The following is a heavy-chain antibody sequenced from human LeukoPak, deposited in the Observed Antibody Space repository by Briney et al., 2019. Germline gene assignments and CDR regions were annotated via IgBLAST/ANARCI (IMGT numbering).Heavy chain of an antibody. CDR2: ISAYNGNT. V-gene: IGHV1-18*01. Sequence: ASVKVSCKASGYTFTSYGISWVRQAPGQGLEWMGWISAYNGNTNYAQKLQGRVTMTTDTSTSTAYMELRSLRSDDTAVYYCASTTLYYDSSGYWGFLDPWGQGTLVTVSS. J-gene: IGHJ5*02. CDR3: ASTTLYYDSSGYWGFLDP. D-gene: IGHD3-22*01. CDR1: GYTFTSYG.